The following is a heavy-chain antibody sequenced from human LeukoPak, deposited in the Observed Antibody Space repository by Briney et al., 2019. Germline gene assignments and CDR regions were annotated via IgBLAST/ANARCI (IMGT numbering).Heavy chain of an antibody. V-gene: IGHV1-8*01. CDR1: GYTFTSYD. CDR3: ARDIVVVPARSGDY. CDR2: MNPNSGNT. D-gene: IGHD2-2*01. J-gene: IGHJ4*02. Sequence: ASVKVSCKASGYTFTSYDINWVRQATGQGLEWMGWMNPNSGNTGYAQKFQGRVTMTRNTSISTAYMELSSLRSEDTAVYYCARDIVVVPARSGDYWGQGTLVTVSS.